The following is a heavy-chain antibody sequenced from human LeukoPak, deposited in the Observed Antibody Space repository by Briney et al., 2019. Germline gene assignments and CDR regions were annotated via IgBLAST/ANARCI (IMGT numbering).Heavy chain of an antibody. CDR1: GYTLTELS. J-gene: IGHJ6*02. Sequence: GASVKVSCKVSGYTLTELSMHWVRQAPGKGLEWMGGFDPEDGETIYAQKFQGRVTMTEDTSTDTAYMELSSLRSEDTAVYYCATPDPTINYFWRRFRPYYYYGMDVWGQGTTVTVSS. CDR3: ATPDPTINYFWRRFRPYYYYGMDV. V-gene: IGHV1-24*01. D-gene: IGHD3-3*01. CDR2: FDPEDGET.